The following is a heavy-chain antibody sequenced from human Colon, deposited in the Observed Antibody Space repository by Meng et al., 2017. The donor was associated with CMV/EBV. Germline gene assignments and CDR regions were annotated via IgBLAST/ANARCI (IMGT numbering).Heavy chain of an antibody. V-gene: IGHV3-15*01. J-gene: IGHJ4*02. CDR1: GCTFSNAW. CDR3: TTDGGIGPRPVFDY. D-gene: IGHD6-6*01. Sequence: SGCTFSNAWRSWVRQAPGKGLEWIGRIKKNAVGRTVDYAAPVTGRFSISREDSKNTLYLHMSSLETDDTAVYYCTTDGGIGPRPVFDYWGQGTLVTVSS. CDR2: IKKNAVGRTV.